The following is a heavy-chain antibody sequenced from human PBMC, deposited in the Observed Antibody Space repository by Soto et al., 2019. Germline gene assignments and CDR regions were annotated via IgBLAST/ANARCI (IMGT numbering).Heavy chain of an antibody. CDR3: ARHDPSYYGSGNRPFDY. V-gene: IGHV1-2*04. CDR1: GYTFTGYH. D-gene: IGHD3-10*01. J-gene: IGHJ4*02. Sequence: ASVKVSCKASGYTFTGYHMHWVRQAPGQGLEWMGWINPNSGGTNYAQKFQGWVTMTRDTSISTAYMELSRLRSDDTAVYYCARHDPSYYGSGNRPFDYWGQRTLVTGSS. CDR2: INPNSGGT.